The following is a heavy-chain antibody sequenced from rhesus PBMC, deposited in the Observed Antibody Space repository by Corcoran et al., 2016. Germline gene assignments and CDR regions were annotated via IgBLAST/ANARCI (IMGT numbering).Heavy chain of an antibody. V-gene: IGHV4-165*01. Sequence: QVQLQESGPGLVKPSETLSLTCAVSGGSFRGYYWGWIRQPPGKGLEWLGYISGSSGSTDYNPSLKSRVTISTDTSKNQFSLKLSSVTAADTAVYYCARERNGLDSWGQGVVVTISS. CDR1: GGSFRGYY. CDR3: ARERNGLDS. CDR2: ISGSSGST. J-gene: IGHJ6*01. D-gene: IGHD3-9*01.